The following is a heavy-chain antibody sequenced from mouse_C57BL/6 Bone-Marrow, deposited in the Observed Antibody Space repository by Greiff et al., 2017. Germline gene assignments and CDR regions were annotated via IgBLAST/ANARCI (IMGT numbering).Heavy chain of an antibody. CDR1: GYTFTEYT. V-gene: IGHV1-62-2*01. D-gene: IGHD2-4*01. CDR2: FYPGSGSI. J-gene: IGHJ1*03. Sequence: QVQLKQSGAELVKPGASVKLSCKASGYTFTEYTIHWVKQRSGQGLEWIGWFYPGSGSIKYNEKFKDKATLTADKSSSTVYMELSRLTSEDSAVYFCARHEGVYYDYDEEYFDVWGTGTTVTVSS. CDR3: ARHEGVYYDYDEEYFDV.